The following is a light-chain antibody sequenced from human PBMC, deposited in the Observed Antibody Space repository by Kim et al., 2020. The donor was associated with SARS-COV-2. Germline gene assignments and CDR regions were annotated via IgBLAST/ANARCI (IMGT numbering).Light chain of an antibody. J-gene: IGKJ1*01. CDR1: QDISSD. CDR3: LQHNGYHWT. Sequence: DIQMTQSPSAMSASVGDRVTITCRASQDISSDLAWFQQKPGKAPKRLIYATSRLQSGVPSRFSGGGSGTEFSLTITSLQPEDFATYYCLQHNGYHWTFGQGTKVDIK. V-gene: IGKV1-17*03. CDR2: ATS.